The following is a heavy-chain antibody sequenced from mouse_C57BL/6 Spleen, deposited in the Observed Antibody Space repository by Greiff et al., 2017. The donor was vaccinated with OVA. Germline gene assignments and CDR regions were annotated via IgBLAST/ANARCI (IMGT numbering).Heavy chain of an antibody. CDR2: ISYDGSN. CDR1: GYSITSGYY. Sequence: ESGPGLVKPSQSLSLTCSVTGYSITSGYYWNWIRQFPGNKLEWMGYISYDGSNNYNPSLKNRISITRDTSKNQFFLKLNSVTTEDTATYYCARGITTVVEYPLAMDYWGQGTSVTVSS. J-gene: IGHJ4*01. CDR3: ARGITTVVEYPLAMDY. V-gene: IGHV3-6*01. D-gene: IGHD1-1*01.